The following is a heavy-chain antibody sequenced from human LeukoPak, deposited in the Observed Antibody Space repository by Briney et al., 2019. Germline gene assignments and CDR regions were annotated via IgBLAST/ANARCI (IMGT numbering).Heavy chain of an antibody. CDR1: GFTFSSYE. V-gene: IGHV3-48*03. J-gene: IGHJ4*02. CDR2: ISSSGSTI. Sequence: GGSLRLSCAASGFTFSSYEMNWVRQAPGKGLEWVSYISSSGSTIYYADSVKGRFTISRDNSKNTLYLQMNSLRAEDTAVYYCAKSGYYYGSGSYYTPAPYYFDYWGQGTLVTVSS. CDR3: AKSGYYYGSGSYYTPAPYYFDY. D-gene: IGHD3-10*01.